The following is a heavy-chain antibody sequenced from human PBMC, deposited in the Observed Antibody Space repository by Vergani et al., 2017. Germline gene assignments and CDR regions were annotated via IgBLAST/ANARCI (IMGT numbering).Heavy chain of an antibody. V-gene: IGHV4-61*05. CDR3: ARVDWDYSSSSRDYYYGMDV. CDR1: GGSISSSSYY. J-gene: IGHJ6*02. Sequence: QLQLQESGPGLVKPSETLSLTCTVSGGSISSSSYYWGWIRQPPGKGLEWIGYIYYSGSTNYNPSLKSRVTISVDTSKNQFSLKLSSVTAADTAVYYCARVDWDYSSSSRDYYYGMDVWGQGTTVTVSS. CDR2: IYYSGST. D-gene: IGHD6-6*01.